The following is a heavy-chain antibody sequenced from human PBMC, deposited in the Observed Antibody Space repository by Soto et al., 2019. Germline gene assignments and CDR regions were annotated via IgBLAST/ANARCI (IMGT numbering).Heavy chain of an antibody. CDR1: GYSFTSYW. J-gene: IGHJ5*02. CDR3: ARKDKSGYFNWCDP. CDR2: IFPSDSDT. V-gene: IGHV5-51*01. Sequence: VESLKISCKGSGYSFTSYWIGWVRQMPGKGLEWMGIIFPSDSDTRYSPSFQGQVTISADRSTSTVFLQWASLKASDTAVYFCARKDKSGYFNWCDPWGQGTLVTVSS. D-gene: IGHD3-22*01.